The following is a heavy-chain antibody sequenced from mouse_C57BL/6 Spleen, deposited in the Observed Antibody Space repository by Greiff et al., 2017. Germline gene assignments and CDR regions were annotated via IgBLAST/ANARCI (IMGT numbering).Heavy chain of an antibody. Sequence: QVQLQQSGAELVRPGTSVKVSCKASGYAFTNYLIEWVKQRPGQGLEWIGVINPGSGGTNYNEKFKGKATLTADKSSSTAYMQLSSLTSEDSAVYCCARGATVASLPFDYWGQGTTLTVSS. V-gene: IGHV1-54*01. CDR1: GYAFTNYL. J-gene: IGHJ2*01. CDR2: INPGSGGT. CDR3: ARGATVASLPFDY. D-gene: IGHD1-1*01.